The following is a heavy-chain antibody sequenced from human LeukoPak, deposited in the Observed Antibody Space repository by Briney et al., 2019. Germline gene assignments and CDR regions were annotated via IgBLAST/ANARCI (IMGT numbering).Heavy chain of an antibody. D-gene: IGHD3-10*01. J-gene: IGHJ4*02. CDR3: ARRAYGSGSFNRYHFDY. CDR1: SESFSVYF. Sequence: SETLSLTCAVYSESFSVYFWNWIRQAPGKPLEYIGEINHRGSSHYNPSLKTRVTLSVDTSKNQFSLKLTSVTAADTAVYFCARRAYGSGSFNRYHFDYWGQGTLVAVSS. V-gene: IGHV4-34*01. CDR2: INHRGSS.